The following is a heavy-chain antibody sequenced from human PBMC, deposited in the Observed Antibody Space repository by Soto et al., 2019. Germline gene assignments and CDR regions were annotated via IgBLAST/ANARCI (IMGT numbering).Heavy chain of an antibody. Sequence: QVQLVQSGAEVKKPGSSVKVSCKASGGTFSSYAISWVRQAPGQGLAWMGGIIPIFGTANYAQKFQGRVTITADKSTSTAYTELGSLRSEDTAVYYCAKSRDYCASGVGWFDPWGQGTLVTVSS. J-gene: IGHJ5*02. CDR2: IIPIFGTA. CDR3: AKSRDYCASGVGWFDP. CDR1: GGTFSSYA. V-gene: IGHV1-69*06. D-gene: IGHD3-22*01.